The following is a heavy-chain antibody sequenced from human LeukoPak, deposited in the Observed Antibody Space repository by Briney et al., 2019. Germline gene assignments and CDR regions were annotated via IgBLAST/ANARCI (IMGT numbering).Heavy chain of an antibody. D-gene: IGHD3-10*01. CDR1: RGSIRTYY. Sequence: SETLSLTCTVSRGSIRTYYWSWIRQPPGKGLEWIGYIHYSGSTNHNPSLKSRVTMSVDMSKNQFSLKLSSVTAADTAVYYCARIYYGDNWFDPWGQGTLVTVSS. CDR2: IHYSGST. CDR3: ARIYYGDNWFDP. J-gene: IGHJ5*02. V-gene: IGHV4-59*08.